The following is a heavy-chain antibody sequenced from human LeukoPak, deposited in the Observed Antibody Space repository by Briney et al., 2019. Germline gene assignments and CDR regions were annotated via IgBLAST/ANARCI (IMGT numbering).Heavy chain of an antibody. CDR1: GFTFSSYS. Sequence: GGSLRLSCAGCGFTFSSYSMNWVRQARGKGVEGVSSISSSSRYIDYGDSVKGRFTISRENEKNSLYLQMNSLRAEDTAVYYCARESAGDIWGQGTMVTVSS. CDR3: ARESAGDI. J-gene: IGHJ3*02. CDR2: ISSSSRYI. V-gene: IGHV3-21*01. D-gene: IGHD3-10*01.